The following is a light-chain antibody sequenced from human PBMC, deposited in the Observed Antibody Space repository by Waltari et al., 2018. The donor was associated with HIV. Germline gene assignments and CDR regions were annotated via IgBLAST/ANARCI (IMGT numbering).Light chain of an antibody. CDR1: SSPTGNNF. Sequence: QSVLTQPPSVSAAPGQKATISCPGSSSPTGNNFVSWSQQLPATAPKLLIYDTNKRPSGIPDRFSASKSGTSATLAITGLQTGDEAVYYCGTWDNSLSAFWVFGGGTKVTVL. CDR3: GTWDNSLSAFWV. CDR2: DTN. J-gene: IGLJ3*02. V-gene: IGLV1-51*01.